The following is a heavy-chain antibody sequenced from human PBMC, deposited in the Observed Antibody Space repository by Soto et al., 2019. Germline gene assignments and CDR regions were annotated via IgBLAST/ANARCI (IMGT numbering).Heavy chain of an antibody. CDR3: ARDAPGEPLDTHSYFGLDG. D-gene: IGHD3-16*01. V-gene: IGHV1-18*01. J-gene: IGHJ6*02. Sequence: QVRLVQSGAEVRKPGASVKVSCKASGYTFTGYGFSWVRQAPGHGLEWMGWISVYNSNTNYAKKFQGRVTITAYTSTNTAYMELRSLRSDDTAVYFCARDAPGEPLDTHSYFGLDGWGRGTTVTVSS. CDR2: ISVYNSNT. CDR1: GYTFTGYG.